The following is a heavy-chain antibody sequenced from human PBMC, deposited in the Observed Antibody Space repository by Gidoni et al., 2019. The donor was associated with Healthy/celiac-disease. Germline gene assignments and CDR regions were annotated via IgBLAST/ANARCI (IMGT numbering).Heavy chain of an antibody. CDR1: GGSISSSSYY. CDR2: IYYSGST. CDR3: ARLDSSDYYGMDV. Sequence: QLQLQESGPGLVKPSETLSLTCTVSGGSISSSSYYWGWIRQPPGKGLEWIGSIYYSGSTYYNPSLKSRVTISVDTSKNQFSLKLSSVTAADTAVYYCARLDSSDYYGMDVWGQGTTVTVSS. D-gene: IGHD3-22*01. J-gene: IGHJ6*02. V-gene: IGHV4-39*01.